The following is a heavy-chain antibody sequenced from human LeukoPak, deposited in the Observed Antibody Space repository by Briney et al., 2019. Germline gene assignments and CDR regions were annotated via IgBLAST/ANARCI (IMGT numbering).Heavy chain of an antibody. V-gene: IGHV3-11*03. CDR3: ARRYSSSWYDY. CDR2: ISGSSSYT. Sequence: GGSLRLSCAASGFTFSDYYMSWIRHAPGKGLEWVSYISGSSSYTNYADSVKGRFTISRDNAKNSLYLQMNSLRAEDTAVYYCARRYSSSWYDYWGQGTLVTVSS. CDR1: GFTFSDYY. D-gene: IGHD6-13*01. J-gene: IGHJ4*02.